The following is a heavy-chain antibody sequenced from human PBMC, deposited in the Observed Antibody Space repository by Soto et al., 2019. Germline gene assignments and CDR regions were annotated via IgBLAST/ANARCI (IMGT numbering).Heavy chain of an antibody. CDR1: GGSTSSYY. D-gene: IGHD1-26*01. CDR2: IYTSGST. Sequence: PSETLSLTCTVSGGSTSSYYWSWIRQPPGKGLEWIGRIYTSGSTNYNPSLKSRVTMSVDTSKNQFSLKLSSVTAADTAVYYCARDLARVVGAIPFYYYGMDVWGQGTTVTVSS. J-gene: IGHJ6*02. CDR3: ARDLARVVGAIPFYYYGMDV. V-gene: IGHV4-4*07.